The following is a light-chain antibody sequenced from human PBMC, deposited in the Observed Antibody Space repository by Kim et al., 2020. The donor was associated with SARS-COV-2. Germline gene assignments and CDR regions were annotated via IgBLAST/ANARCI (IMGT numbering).Light chain of an antibody. Sequence: PGVTVALTCGLNSGSVSTKHYPSWYQQTPGQTPRPLIYNTNTRSSGVPDRFSGSILGNKAALTITGAQADDESDYYCVLYMSGLWVFGGGTQLTVL. CDR3: VLYMSGLWV. CDR1: SGSVSTKHY. CDR2: NTN. V-gene: IGLV8-61*01. J-gene: IGLJ3*02.